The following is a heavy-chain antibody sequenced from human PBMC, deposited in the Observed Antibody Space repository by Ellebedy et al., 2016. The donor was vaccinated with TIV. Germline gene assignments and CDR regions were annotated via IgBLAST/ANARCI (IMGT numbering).Heavy chain of an antibody. J-gene: IGHJ4*02. D-gene: IGHD3-9*01. Sequence: SGPTLVKPTQTLTLTCTVSGLSPRTRGVGVGWVRQPPGKALEWLALTYWDNDKRYSPSLKSRLSVTKDTSKNQVVLTMTNKDPLDTATYYCARPFRNYDWALDYWGQGTLVTVSS. CDR2: TYWDNDK. CDR3: ARPFRNYDWALDY. V-gene: IGHV2-5*02. CDR1: GLSPRTRGVG.